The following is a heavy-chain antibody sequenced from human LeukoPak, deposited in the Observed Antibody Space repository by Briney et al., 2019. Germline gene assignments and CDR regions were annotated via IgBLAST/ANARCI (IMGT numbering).Heavy chain of an antibody. V-gene: IGHV3-21*06. Sequence: GGSLRLSCAASGFTFSSYGMNWVRQAPGKGLEWVSSISSSSNYIYYADSVKGRFTISRDNAKNSLYLQMNSLRAEDTAVYYCASLYGSGSYSSDWFDPWGQGTLVTVSS. CDR1: GFTFSSYG. CDR2: ISSSSNYI. J-gene: IGHJ5*02. CDR3: ASLYGSGSYSSDWFDP. D-gene: IGHD3-10*01.